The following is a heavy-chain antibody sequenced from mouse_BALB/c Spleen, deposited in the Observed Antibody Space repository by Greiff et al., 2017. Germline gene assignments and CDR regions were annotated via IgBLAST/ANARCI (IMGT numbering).Heavy chain of an antibody. D-gene: IGHD1-2*01. Sequence: QVQLQQSGPELVKPGASVKMSCKASGYTFTSYYIHWVKQRPGQGLEWIGWIYPANGNTKYDPKFQGKATITADTSSNTAYLQLSSLTSEDTAVYYCASAFITTGPYAMDYWGQGTSVTVSS. V-gene: IGHV1-66*01. CDR1: GYTFTSYY. J-gene: IGHJ4*01. CDR3: ASAFITTGPYAMDY. CDR2: IYPANGNT.